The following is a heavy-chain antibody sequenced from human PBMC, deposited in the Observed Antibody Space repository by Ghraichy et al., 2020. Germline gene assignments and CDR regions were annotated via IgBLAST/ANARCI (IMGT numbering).Heavy chain of an antibody. V-gene: IGHV3-23*01. D-gene: IGHD3-10*01. CDR3: AKVHYYGSGSYYNSYYFDY. J-gene: IGHJ4*02. CDR1: GFTFSSYA. CDR2: ISGSGGST. Sequence: GSLRLSCAASGFTFSSYAMSWVRQAPGKGLEWVSAISGSGGSTYYADSVKGRFTISRDNSKNTLYLQMNSLRAEDTAVYYCAKVHYYGSGSYYNSYYFDYWGQGTLVTVSS.